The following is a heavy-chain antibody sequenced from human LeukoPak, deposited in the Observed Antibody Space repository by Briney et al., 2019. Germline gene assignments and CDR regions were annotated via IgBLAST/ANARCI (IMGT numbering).Heavy chain of an antibody. V-gene: IGHV4-34*01. CDR3: ARGRGDY. CDR1: GGSFSGYY. J-gene: IGHJ4*02. Sequence: SETLSLTCAVYGGSFSGYYWSWIRQPPGKGLEWIGEINHSGSTNYNLSLKSRVTISVDTSKNQFSLKLSSVTAADTAVYYCARGRGDYWGQGTLVTVSS. CDR2: INHSGST.